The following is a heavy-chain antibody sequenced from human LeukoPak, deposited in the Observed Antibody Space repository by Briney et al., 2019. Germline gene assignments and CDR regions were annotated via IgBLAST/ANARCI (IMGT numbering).Heavy chain of an antibody. CDR2: INHSGST. V-gene: IGHV4-34*01. D-gene: IGHD5-12*01. J-gene: IGHJ4*02. Sequence: TPSETLSLTCAVYGGSFSGYYWSWIRQPPGKGLEWIGEINHSGSTNYNPSLKSRVTISVDTSKNQFSLKLSSVTAADTAVYYCATKMATMRIDYWGQGTLVTVSS. CDR1: GGSFSGYY. CDR3: ATKMATMRIDY.